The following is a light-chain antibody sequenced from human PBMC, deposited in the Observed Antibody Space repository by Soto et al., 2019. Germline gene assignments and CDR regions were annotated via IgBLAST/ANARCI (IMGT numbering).Light chain of an antibody. Sequence: DIVMTQSPATLSVSPGERATLSCRASQSVSSNLAWYQQTPGQAPRLLIYGASTRATGIPARFSGSGSGTEFTLTISSLQSEDFAVYYCQQYNNWLTFGQGTRLEIK. J-gene: IGKJ5*01. CDR3: QQYNNWLT. V-gene: IGKV3-15*01. CDR1: QSVSSN. CDR2: GAS.